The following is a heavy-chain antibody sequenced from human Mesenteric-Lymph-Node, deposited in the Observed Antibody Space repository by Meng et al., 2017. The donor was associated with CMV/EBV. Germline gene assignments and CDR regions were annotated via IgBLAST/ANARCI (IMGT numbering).Heavy chain of an antibody. V-gene: IGHV4-34*01. Sequence: SETLSLTCAVYGGSFSGYYWSWIRQPPGKGLEWIGEINHSGSTNYNPSLKSRVTISVDTSKNQFSLKLSSVTAADTAVYYCASLTGMRMSYLDYFDYWGQGALVTVSS. D-gene: IGHD3-16*01. J-gene: IGHJ4*02. CDR3: ASLTGMRMSYLDYFDY. CDR2: INHSGST. CDR1: GGSFSGYY.